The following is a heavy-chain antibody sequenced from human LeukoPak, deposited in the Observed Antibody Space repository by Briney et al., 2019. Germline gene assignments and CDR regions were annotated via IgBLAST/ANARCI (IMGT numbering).Heavy chain of an antibody. V-gene: IGHV1-8*01. D-gene: IGHD3-9*01. CDR2: MNPSSGNT. Sequence: ASVKVSCKVSGYTFTSSNINWVRQAPGQGLEWMGWMNPSSGNTAYAQRFQGRVTMTRDTSTNPAFLQLTSLRSEDTAVYYCARGLDVERSSAWSWGPKKFYYNVMDVWGQGTTVTVSS. CDR3: ARGLDVERSSAWSWGPKKFYYNVMDV. CDR1: GYTFTSSN. J-gene: IGHJ6*02.